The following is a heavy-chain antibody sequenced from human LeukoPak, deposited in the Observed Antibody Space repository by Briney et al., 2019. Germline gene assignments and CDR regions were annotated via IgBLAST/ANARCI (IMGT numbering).Heavy chain of an antibody. J-gene: IGHJ6*03. Sequence: PGGSLRLSCAASGFTFSNYAMSWVRQAPGKGLEWVSAISGSGGSTYYADSVKGRFTISRDNSKNTLYLQMNSLRAEDTAVYYCAKIVVVPAAMTGYYYYMDVWGKGTTVTVSS. V-gene: IGHV3-23*01. CDR2: ISGSGGST. D-gene: IGHD2-2*01. CDR3: AKIVVVPAAMTGYYYYMDV. CDR1: GFTFSNYA.